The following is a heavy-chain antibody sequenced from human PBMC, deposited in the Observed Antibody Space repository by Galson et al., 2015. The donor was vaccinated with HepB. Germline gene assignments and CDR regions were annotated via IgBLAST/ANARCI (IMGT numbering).Heavy chain of an antibody. CDR2: ISYDGSNK. Sequence: SLRLSCAASGFTFSSYAMHWVRQAPGKGLEWVAVISYDGSNKYYADSVKGRFTISRDNSKNTLYLQMNSLRAEDTAVYYCAGDLVGTMGYWGQGTLVTVSS. V-gene: IGHV3-30-3*01. J-gene: IGHJ4*02. D-gene: IGHD2-21*02. CDR3: AGDLVGTMGY. CDR1: GFTFSSYA.